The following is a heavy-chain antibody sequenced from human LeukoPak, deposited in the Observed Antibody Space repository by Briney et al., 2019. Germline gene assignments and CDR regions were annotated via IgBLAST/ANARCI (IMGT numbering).Heavy chain of an antibody. CDR1: GFPFSNLA. Sequence: GGSVRLSCLASGFPFSNLAMSWARGARGRGREGVLSISASVDTTYYADSVKGRFTISRDNSKNTLYLQMSNLRVDDTAVYYCAKDTTWGGTYPFDSWGQGTLVTVSS. CDR3: AKDTTWGGTYPFDS. J-gene: IGHJ4*02. V-gene: IGHV3-23*01. CDR2: ISASVDTT. D-gene: IGHD1-26*01.